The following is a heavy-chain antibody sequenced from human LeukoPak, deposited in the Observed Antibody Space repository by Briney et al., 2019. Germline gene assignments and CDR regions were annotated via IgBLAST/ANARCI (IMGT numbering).Heavy chain of an antibody. D-gene: IGHD3-10*01. CDR2: ISYDGSNK. CDR1: GFTVSSNY. J-gene: IGHJ4*02. Sequence: PGGSLRLSCAASGFTVSSNYMSWVRQAPGKGLEWVAVISYDGSNKYYADSVKGRFTISRDNSKNTLYLQMNSLRAEDTAVYYCARPQGEGSGSYYNAFDYWGQGTLVTVSS. V-gene: IGHV3-30-3*01. CDR3: ARPQGEGSGSYYNAFDY.